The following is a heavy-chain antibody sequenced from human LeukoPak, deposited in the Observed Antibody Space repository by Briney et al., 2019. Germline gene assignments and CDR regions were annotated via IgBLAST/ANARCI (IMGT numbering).Heavy chain of an antibody. V-gene: IGHV3-7*01. CDR2: IKQDGREK. Sequence: GGSLRLSCAASGFTFSSYWMSWVRQAPGKGLEWVANIKQDGREKHYVDSVEGRFTISRDNAKNSLYLQMSSLRAEDTAVYYCARPAVAGYALDYWGQGTLVTVSS. CDR1: GFTFSSYW. D-gene: IGHD6-19*01. CDR3: ARPAVAGYALDY. J-gene: IGHJ4*02.